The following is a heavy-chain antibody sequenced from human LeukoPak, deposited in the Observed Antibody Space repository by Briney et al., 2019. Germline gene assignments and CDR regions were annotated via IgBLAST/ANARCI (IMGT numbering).Heavy chain of an antibody. D-gene: IGHD4-17*01. Sequence: ASVKISCKVSGYTFTDYYMHWVQQAPGKGLEWRGLVDPEDGETIYAEKFQGRVTITADTSTDTAYMELSSLRSEDTAVYYCATDRPRTVTTVYYYMDVWGKGTTVTVSS. CDR3: ATDRPRTVTTVYYYMDV. CDR2: VDPEDGET. V-gene: IGHV1-69-2*01. J-gene: IGHJ6*03. CDR1: GYTFTDYY.